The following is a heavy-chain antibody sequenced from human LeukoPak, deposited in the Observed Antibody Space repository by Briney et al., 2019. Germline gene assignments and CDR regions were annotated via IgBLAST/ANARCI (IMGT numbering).Heavy chain of an antibody. V-gene: IGHV3-23*01. Sequence: GGSLRLSCAASGFTFSSYAMSWVRQAPGKGLEWVSAISGSGGSTYYADSVKGRFTISRDNSKNTLYLQMNSLRAEDTAVYYCARVVGLRAGYDGLYYFDYWGQGTLVTVSS. CDR1: GFTFSSYA. J-gene: IGHJ4*02. CDR2: ISGSGGST. D-gene: IGHD5-12*01. CDR3: ARVVGLRAGYDGLYYFDY.